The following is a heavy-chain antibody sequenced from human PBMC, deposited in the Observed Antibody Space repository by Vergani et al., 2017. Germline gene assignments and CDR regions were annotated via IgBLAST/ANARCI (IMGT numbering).Heavy chain of an antibody. J-gene: IGHJ4*02. D-gene: IGHD2-21*01. Sequence: QVQLVESGGGVVQPGRSLRLSCAASGFTFNQYVMHWVRQAPGKGLEWVAVTWYDGNNKQYADSVTGRFTISRDNSKSTMYLQMNSLRDEDTGVYYCADLYGDDGFSPFWGQGTLVTVSS. CDR2: TWYDGNNK. CDR1: GFTFNQYV. V-gene: IGHV3-33*01. CDR3: ADLYGDDGFSPF.